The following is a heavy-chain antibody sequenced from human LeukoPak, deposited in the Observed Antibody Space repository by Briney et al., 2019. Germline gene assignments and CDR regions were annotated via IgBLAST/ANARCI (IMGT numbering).Heavy chain of an antibody. CDR1: GGSISSYY. Sequence: SETLSLTCTVSGGSISSYYWSWIRQPPGKGLEWIGNTFYSGNTYYNPSLKSRVSISVDKSKNHFSLILSSVTATDTAVYYCARALYFGSGSTIDFWGQGILVTVSS. D-gene: IGHD3-10*01. CDR3: ARALYFGSGSTIDF. V-gene: IGHV4-30-4*08. J-gene: IGHJ4*02. CDR2: TFYSGNT.